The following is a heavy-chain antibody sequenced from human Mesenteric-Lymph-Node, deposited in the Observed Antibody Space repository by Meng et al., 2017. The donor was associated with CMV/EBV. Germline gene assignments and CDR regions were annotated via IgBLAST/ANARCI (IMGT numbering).Heavy chain of an antibody. D-gene: IGHD5-18*01. J-gene: IGHJ4*02. CDR3: ARGGGYSYGIPIDY. CDR1: GGSFSGYY. V-gene: IGHV4-34*01. CDR2: INHSGST. Sequence: SETLSLTCAVYGGSFSGYYWSWIRQPPGKGLEWIGEINHSGSTNYNPSLKSRVTISVDTSKNQFSLKLSSVTAADTAVYYCARGGGYSYGIPIDYWGQGTLVTVSS.